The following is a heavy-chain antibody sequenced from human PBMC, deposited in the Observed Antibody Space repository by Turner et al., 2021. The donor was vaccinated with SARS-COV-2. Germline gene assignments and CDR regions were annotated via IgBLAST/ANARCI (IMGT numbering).Heavy chain of an antibody. CDR2: ISGSGGST. Sequence: EVQLLESGGGLVQPGGSLRLSCAASGFTFSSYAMSWVRQAPRKGLEWVLAISGSGGSTYYADSVKGRFTISRDNSKNTLYLQMNSLRAEDTAVYYCAKADRVMIVVVITLFDYWGQGTLVTVSS. J-gene: IGHJ4*02. V-gene: IGHV3-23*01. CDR3: AKADRVMIVVVITLFDY. D-gene: IGHD3-22*01. CDR1: GFTFSSYA.